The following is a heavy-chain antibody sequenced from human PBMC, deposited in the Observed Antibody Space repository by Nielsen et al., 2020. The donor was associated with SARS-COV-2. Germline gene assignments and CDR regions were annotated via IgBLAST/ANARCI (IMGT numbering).Heavy chain of an antibody. V-gene: IGHV4-34*01. CDR3: AREESGYCSSTSCYVFDY. Sequence: SETLSLTCAVYGASLSGYYWSWIRQPPGKGLEWIGEINHSGSTNYNPSLKSRVTISVDTSKNQFSLKLSSVTAADTAVYYCAREESGYCSSTSCYVFDYWGQGTLVTVSS. CDR1: GASLSGYY. CDR2: INHSGST. J-gene: IGHJ4*02. D-gene: IGHD2-2*01.